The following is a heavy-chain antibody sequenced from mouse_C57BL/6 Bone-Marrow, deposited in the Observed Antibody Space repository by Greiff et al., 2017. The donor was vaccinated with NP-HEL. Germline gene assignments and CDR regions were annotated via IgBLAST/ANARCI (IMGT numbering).Heavy chain of an antibody. Sequence: EVHLVESGGGLVKPGGSLKLSCAASGFTFSSYAMSWVRQTPEKRLEWVATISDGGSYTYYPDNVKGRFTISRDNAKNNLYLQMSHLKSEDTAMYYCANSYYYGSSSYWYFDVWGTGTTVTVSS. V-gene: IGHV5-4*01. D-gene: IGHD1-1*01. CDR2: ISDGGSYT. CDR1: GFTFSSYA. J-gene: IGHJ1*03. CDR3: ANSYYYGSSSYWYFDV.